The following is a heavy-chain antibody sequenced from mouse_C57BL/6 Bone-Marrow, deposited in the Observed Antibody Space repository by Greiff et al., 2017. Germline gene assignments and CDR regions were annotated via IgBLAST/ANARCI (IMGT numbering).Heavy chain of an antibody. Sequence: DVMLVESGGGLVKPGGSLKLSCAASGFTFSSYAMSWVRQTPEKRLEWVATISDGGSYTYYPDNVKGRFTISRDNAKNNLYLQMSHLKSEDTAMYDGSRVGFLYYASVQYYFYYWGQGTTLTVSS. J-gene: IGHJ2*01. D-gene: IGHD1-1*01. CDR2: ISDGGSYT. CDR1: GFTFSSYA. CDR3: SRVGFLYYASVQYYFYY. V-gene: IGHV5-4*03.